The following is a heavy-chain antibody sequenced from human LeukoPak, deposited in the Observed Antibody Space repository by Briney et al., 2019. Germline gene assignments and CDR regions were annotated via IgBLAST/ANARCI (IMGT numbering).Heavy chain of an antibody. Sequence: PGRSLRLSCAASGLTFSTYGVHWVRQAPGKGLEWVAVISSDGSDKYYADSVKGRFTISRDNSKKTVYLQMNSLRAEDSAVYYCAREGYYASQGFSYRRSYYYGLDEWGQGTTVIVSS. CDR3: AREGYYASQGFSYRRSYYYGLDE. CDR2: ISSDGSDK. V-gene: IGHV3-33*01. D-gene: IGHD3-10*01. CDR1: GLTFSTYG. J-gene: IGHJ6*02.